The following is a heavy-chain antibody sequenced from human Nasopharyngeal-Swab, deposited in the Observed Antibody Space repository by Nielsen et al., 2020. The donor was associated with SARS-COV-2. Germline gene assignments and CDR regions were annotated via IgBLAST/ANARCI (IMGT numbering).Heavy chain of an antibody. V-gene: IGHV4-31*03. CDR2: IYYSGST. D-gene: IGHD2-21*02. Sequence: SETLSLTCTVSGGSISSGGYYWSWIRQHPGKGLEWIGYIYYSGSTHYNPSLKSRVTISVDTSKNQFSLKLSSVPAADTAVYYCARARRNFVVVSAFDYWGQGTLVTVSS. J-gene: IGHJ4*02. CDR1: GGSISSGGYY. CDR3: ARARRNFVVVSAFDY.